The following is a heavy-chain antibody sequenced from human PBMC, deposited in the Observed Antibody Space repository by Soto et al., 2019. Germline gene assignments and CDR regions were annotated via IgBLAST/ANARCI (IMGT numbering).Heavy chain of an antibody. CDR1: GTSISSNFW. D-gene: IGHD6-19*01. CDR2: AHPSGTT. CDR3: ARHVGVAGTRGFDY. J-gene: IGHJ4*02. V-gene: IGHV4-4*02. Sequence: QVQLQESGPGLVKPSGTLSLTCAVSGTSISSNFWWSWVRQPPGKGLEWIGEAHPSGTTNYNPSLESRVTISVDKSNNQLSLNLNSLPAADTAVFFCARHVGVAGTRGFDYWGQGVLVAVSS.